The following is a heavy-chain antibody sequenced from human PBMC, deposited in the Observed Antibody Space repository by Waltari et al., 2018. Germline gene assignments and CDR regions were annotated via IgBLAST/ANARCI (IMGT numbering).Heavy chain of an antibody. CDR3: ARTLVGYCSSTSCYGFDY. J-gene: IGHJ4*02. Sequence: QVQLQESGPGLVKPSETLSLTCTVSGVSISRYYWSWSRQPPRKGLEWIGRIYTSGSTNYNPSLKSRVTMSVDTSKNQFSLKLSSVTAADTAVYYCARTLVGYCSSTSCYGFDYWGQGTLVTVSS. CDR1: GVSISRYY. CDR2: IYTSGST. D-gene: IGHD2-2*01. V-gene: IGHV4-4*07.